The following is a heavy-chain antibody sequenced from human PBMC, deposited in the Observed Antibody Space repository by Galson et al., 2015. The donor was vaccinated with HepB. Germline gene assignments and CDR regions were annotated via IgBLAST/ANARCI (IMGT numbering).Heavy chain of an antibody. J-gene: IGHJ2*01. CDR3: ARAGGYYYPWGYFDL. CDR1: GYTFTSYG. CDR2: ISAYNGNT. V-gene: IGHV1-18*04. D-gene: IGHD3-22*01. Sequence: VKVSCKVSGYTFTSYGISWVRQAPGQGLEWMGWISAYNGNTNYAQKFQGRVTMTRDTSISTAYMELSRLRSDDTAVYYCARAGGYYYPWGYFDLWGRGTLVTVSS.